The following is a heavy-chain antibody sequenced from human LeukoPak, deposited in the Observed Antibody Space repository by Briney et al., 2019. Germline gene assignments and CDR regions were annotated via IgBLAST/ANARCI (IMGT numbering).Heavy chain of an antibody. Sequence: GGSLRLSCAASGFTFSSYAMTWVRQAPGKGLEWVSTISGSGGSIYYADSVKGRFTISRDSSKNTLYLQMNSLRAEDTAVYYCAKDRGYSGYDFPDYWGQGTLVTVSS. V-gene: IGHV3-23*01. CDR1: GFTFSSYA. CDR2: ISGSGGSI. CDR3: AKDRGYSGYDFPDY. J-gene: IGHJ4*02. D-gene: IGHD5-12*01.